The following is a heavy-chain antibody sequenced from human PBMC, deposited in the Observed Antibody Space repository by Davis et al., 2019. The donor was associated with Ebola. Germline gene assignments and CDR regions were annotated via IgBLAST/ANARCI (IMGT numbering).Heavy chain of an antibody. CDR3: ARDPRSYRTVAFDI. V-gene: IGHV5-51*01. CDR1: GYSFTSYW. Sequence: GGSLRLSCKGSGYSFTSYWIGWVRQLPGKGLEWMGIIYPGDSDTRYSPSFQGQVTISADKSISTAYLQWSSLKASDTAVYYCARDPRSYRTVAFDIWGQGTMVTVSS. CDR2: IYPGDSDT. J-gene: IGHJ3*02. D-gene: IGHD1-26*01.